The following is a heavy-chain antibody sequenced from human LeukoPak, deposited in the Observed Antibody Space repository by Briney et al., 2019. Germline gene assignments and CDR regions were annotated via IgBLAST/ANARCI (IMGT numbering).Heavy chain of an antibody. CDR3: ERIAYCSSTSCYIYFDY. CDR2: FYHSGNT. D-gene: IGHD2-2*01. J-gene: IGHJ4*02. Sequence: SETLSLTCAVSGYSISSGYYWGWIRQPPGKGLEWIGSFYHSGNTYYNPSLKSRVTISVDTSKNQFSLKLSSVTAADTAVYYCERIAYCSSTSCYIYFDYWGQGTLVTVSS. V-gene: IGHV4-38-2*01. CDR1: GYSISSGYY.